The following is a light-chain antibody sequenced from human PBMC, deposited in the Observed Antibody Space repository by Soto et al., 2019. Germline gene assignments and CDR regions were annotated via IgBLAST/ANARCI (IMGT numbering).Light chain of an antibody. J-gene: IGKJ1*01. CDR3: QQYYSYPRT. CDR2: GAS. V-gene: IGKV1-9*01. CDR1: QDRSSY. Sequence: DIQLTQSPSFLSASVGDRVTITGRASQDRSSYLGWYQQKPGEAPKLLIYGASTLKRGVPSRFSGSGSGTDFTLTISCLQSEDFATYYCQQYYSYPRTFGQGTKADIK.